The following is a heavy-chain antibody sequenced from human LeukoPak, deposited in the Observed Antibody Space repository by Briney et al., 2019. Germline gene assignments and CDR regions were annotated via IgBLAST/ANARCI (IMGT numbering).Heavy chain of an antibody. J-gene: IGHJ4*02. CDR3: AKAMGATNYFFDY. V-gene: IGHV3-23*01. CDR1: GFTFSTYA. D-gene: IGHD1-26*01. Sequence: PGGSLRLSCAASGFTFSTYAMNWVRQAPGKGLEWVSGISGSGGSTYYADSVKGRFTISGDNSKNTLYLQMNSLRAEDTAVYYCAKAMGATNYFFDYWGQGTLVTVSS. CDR2: ISGSGGST.